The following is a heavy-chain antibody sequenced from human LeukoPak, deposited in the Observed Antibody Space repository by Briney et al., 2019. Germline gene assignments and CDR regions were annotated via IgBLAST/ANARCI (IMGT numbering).Heavy chain of an antibody. V-gene: IGHV1-69*13. CDR1: GGTFSSYA. Sequence: SVKVSCNASGGTFSSYAISWVRQAPGQGLEWMGGIIPIFGTANYAQKFQGRVTITADESTSTAYMELSSLRSEDTAVYYCARGVGATNYFDYWGQGTLVTVSS. CDR2: IIPIFGTA. D-gene: IGHD1-26*01. J-gene: IGHJ4*02. CDR3: ARGVGATNYFDY.